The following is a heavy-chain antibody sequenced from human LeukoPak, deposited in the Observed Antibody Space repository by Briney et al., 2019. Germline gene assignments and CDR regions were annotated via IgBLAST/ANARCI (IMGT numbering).Heavy chain of an antibody. Sequence: GSLRLSCAASGFTFSSYAMSWVRQAPGKGLEWVSAISGSGGSTGYADSVKGRFTISRDNAKNSLYLQMNSLRAEDTALYYCARDQFPNYGDYVGEYFQHWGQGTLVTVSS. CDR1: GFTFSSYA. CDR2: ISGSGGST. D-gene: IGHD4-17*01. J-gene: IGHJ1*01. V-gene: IGHV3-23*01. CDR3: ARDQFPNYGDYVGEYFQH.